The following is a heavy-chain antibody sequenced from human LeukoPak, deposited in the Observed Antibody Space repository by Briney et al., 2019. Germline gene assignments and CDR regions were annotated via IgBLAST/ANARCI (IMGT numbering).Heavy chain of an antibody. Sequence: GASVNVSCKASGYMFTSYGLTWVRQAPGQGLEWIGWISPSNGYTNYAQKLQGRVTMTTDTSASRAYMALRSMSSDGTTRYFLVRVGVAAGTSFFDYWGQGTPVTVSS. CDR1: GYMFTSYG. D-gene: IGHD6-13*01. CDR2: ISPSNGYT. J-gene: IGHJ4*02. CDR3: VRVGVAAGTSFFDY. V-gene: IGHV1-18*01.